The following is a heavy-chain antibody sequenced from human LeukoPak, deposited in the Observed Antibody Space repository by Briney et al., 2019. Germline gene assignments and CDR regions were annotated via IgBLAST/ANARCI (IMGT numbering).Heavy chain of an antibody. CDR1: GYSISSGYY. Sequence: SETLSLTCTVSGYSISSGYYWGWIRQPPGKGLEWIGYIYYSGSTNYNPSLKSRVTISVDTSKNQFSLKLSSVTAADTAVYYCARDLGIAVAGAYGMDVWGQGTTVTVSS. CDR2: IYYSGST. J-gene: IGHJ6*02. D-gene: IGHD6-19*01. CDR3: ARDLGIAVAGAYGMDV. V-gene: IGHV4-61*01.